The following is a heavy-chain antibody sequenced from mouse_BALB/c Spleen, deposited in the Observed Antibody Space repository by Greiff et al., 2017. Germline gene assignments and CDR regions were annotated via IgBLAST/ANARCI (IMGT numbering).Heavy chain of an antibody. J-gene: IGHJ3*01. Sequence: EVKLMESGPGLVKPSQSLSLTCTVTGYSITSDYAWNWIRQFPGNKLEWMGYISYSGSTSYNPSLKSRISITRDTSKNQFFLQLNSVTTEDTATYYCAGYDYVFAYWGQGTLVTVSA. D-gene: IGHD2-4*01. CDR2: ISYSGST. CDR1: GYSITSDYA. V-gene: IGHV3-2*02. CDR3: AGYDYVFAY.